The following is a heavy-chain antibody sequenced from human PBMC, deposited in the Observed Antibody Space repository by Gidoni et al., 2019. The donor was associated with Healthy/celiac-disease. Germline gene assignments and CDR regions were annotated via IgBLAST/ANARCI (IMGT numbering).Heavy chain of an antibody. Sequence: QLQLQESGPGLVKPSETLSLTCTVSGGSISSSSYYWGWIRQPPGKGLEWIGSIYYSGSTYYNPSLKSRVTISVDTSKNQFSLKLSSVTAADTAVYYCASFASGSYSPDYWGQGTLVTVSS. J-gene: IGHJ4*02. CDR3: ASFASGSYSPDY. CDR1: GGSISSSSYY. D-gene: IGHD1-26*01. V-gene: IGHV4-39*01. CDR2: IYYSGST.